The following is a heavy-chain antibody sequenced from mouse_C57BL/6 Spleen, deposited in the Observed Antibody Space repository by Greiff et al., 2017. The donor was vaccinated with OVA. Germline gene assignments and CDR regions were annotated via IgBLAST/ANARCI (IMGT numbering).Heavy chain of an antibody. CDR3: TRVALRAKFDV. V-gene: IGHV5-9-1*02. Sequence: EVNVVESGEGLVKPGGSLKLSCAASGFTFSSYAMSWVRQTPEQRLEWVAYISSGGDYIYYADTVKGRFTISRDNARNTLYLQMSSLKSEDTAMDYCTRVALRAKFDVWGTGTTVTVSS. J-gene: IGHJ1*03. CDR2: ISSGGDYI. CDR1: GFTFSSYA. D-gene: IGHD1-1*01.